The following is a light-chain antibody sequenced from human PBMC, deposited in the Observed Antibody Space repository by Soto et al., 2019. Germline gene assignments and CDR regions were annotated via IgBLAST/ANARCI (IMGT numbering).Light chain of an antibody. CDR2: GAS. CDR3: QQYGTSPPT. CDR1: QSVSSSY. J-gene: IGKJ1*01. V-gene: IGKV3-20*01. Sequence: EIVLTETPGTLSLSPGERTTLSCRASQSVSSSYVAWYQHKPVQPPRLLIYGASSRAIGTPDRFSGSGSGTDFTLTISRLEPEDFAVYYCQQYGTSPPTFGQGTKVDIK.